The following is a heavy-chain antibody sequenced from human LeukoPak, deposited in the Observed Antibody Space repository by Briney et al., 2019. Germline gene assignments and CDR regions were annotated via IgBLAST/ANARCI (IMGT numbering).Heavy chain of an antibody. Sequence: PSETLSLTCAVYGGSLSGYYWSWIRQPPGKGLEWIGEVHHSGSTNYNPSLKSRVTISVDTSRNHFFLKLTSVTAADTAVYFCARSRGITSTGWFDPWGQGTLVTVSS. CDR1: GGSLSGYY. CDR2: VHHSGST. D-gene: IGHD3-16*01. V-gene: IGHV4-34*01. J-gene: IGHJ5*02. CDR3: ARSRGITSTGWFDP.